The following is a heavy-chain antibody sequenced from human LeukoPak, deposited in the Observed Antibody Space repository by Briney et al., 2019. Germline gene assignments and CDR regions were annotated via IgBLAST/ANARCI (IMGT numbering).Heavy chain of an antibody. D-gene: IGHD6-19*01. Sequence: GGSLRLSCAASGFSFSTYGMHWVRQAPGKGLEWVAVIWYDGSNKYYADSVKGRFTISRDNSKNTLYLQMNSLRAEDTAVYYCGIVAGSRGYWGQGTLVTVSS. CDR2: IWYDGSNK. J-gene: IGHJ4*02. V-gene: IGHV3-33*01. CDR3: GIVAGSRGY. CDR1: GFSFSTYG.